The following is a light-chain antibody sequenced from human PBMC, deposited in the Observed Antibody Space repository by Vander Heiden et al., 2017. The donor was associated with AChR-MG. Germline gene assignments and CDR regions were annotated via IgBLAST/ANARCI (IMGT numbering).Light chain of an antibody. CDR1: QSISSY. J-gene: IGKJ1*01. CDR2: STS. Sequence: DIQMTQSPSPLSASVGDRVAITCLASQSISSYLNWYRQKPGKAPKLLIYSTSSLQSGVPSRFSGSGSGTDFTLTISSLQPEDFATYYCKQSYSTPRTFGQGTRVEIK. CDR3: KQSYSTPRT. V-gene: IGKV1-39*01.